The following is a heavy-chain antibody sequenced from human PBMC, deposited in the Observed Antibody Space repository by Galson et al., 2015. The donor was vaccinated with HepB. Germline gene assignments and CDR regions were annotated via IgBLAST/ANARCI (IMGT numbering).Heavy chain of an antibody. CDR3: ACLYDFWSGLPEENFDY. V-gene: IGHV1-46*01. CDR2: INPSGGST. D-gene: IGHD3-3*01. J-gene: IGHJ4*02. CDR1: GYTFTSYY. Sequence: SVKVSCKASGYTFTSYYMHWVRQAPGQGLEWMGIINPSGGSTSYAQKFQGRVTMTRDTCTSTVYMELSSLRSEDTAVYYCACLYDFWSGLPEENFDYWGQGTLVTVSS.